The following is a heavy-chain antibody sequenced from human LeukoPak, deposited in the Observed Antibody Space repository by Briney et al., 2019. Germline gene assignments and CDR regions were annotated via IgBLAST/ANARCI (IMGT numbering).Heavy chain of an antibody. J-gene: IGHJ4*02. V-gene: IGHV4-30-2*01. D-gene: IGHD5-12*01. Sequence: SETLSLTCAVSGGSISSGGYSWSWIRQPPGTGLEWIGYIYYSGTTYYNPSLKSRVIIAVDRSKNQFSLNLSSVTAADTAVYYCARMTYGYSGYSNYFDYWGQGSLVTVSS. CDR1: GGSISSGGYS. CDR2: IYYSGTT. CDR3: ARMTYGYSGYSNYFDY.